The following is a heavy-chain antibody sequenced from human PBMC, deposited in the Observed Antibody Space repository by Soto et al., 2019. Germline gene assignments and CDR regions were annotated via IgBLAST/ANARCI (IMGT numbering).Heavy chain of an antibody. CDR1: GFTFSNAW. J-gene: IGHJ4*02. Sequence: PGGSLRLSCAASGFTFSNAWMSWVRQAPGKGLEWVGRIQSKTDGGTTDYAAPVKGRFTISRDDSKIALYLQMNSLKTEDAAVYFCTAYSYGSNPPFDYWGQGTLVTVSS. CDR2: IQSKTDGGTT. D-gene: IGHD5-18*01. V-gene: IGHV3-15*01. CDR3: TAYSYGSNPPFDY.